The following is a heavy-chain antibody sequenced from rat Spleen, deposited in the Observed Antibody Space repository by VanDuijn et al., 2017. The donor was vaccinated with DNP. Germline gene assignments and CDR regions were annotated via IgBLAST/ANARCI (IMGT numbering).Heavy chain of an antibody. CDR1: GFSITRSY. CDR3: ARPED. V-gene: IGHV3-1*01. CDR2: ISYSGST. Sequence: EVQLQESGPGLVKPSQSLSLTCSVTGFSITRSYRWNWIRKFPGNKLEYIGHISYSGSTNYNPSLKSRFSITSNTSNNQFFLHLNSVTTEDTATYYCARPEDWGQGVMVTVSS. J-gene: IGHJ2*01.